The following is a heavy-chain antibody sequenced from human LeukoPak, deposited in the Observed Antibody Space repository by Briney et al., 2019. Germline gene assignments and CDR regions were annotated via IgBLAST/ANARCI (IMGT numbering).Heavy chain of an antibody. V-gene: IGHV4-31*03. Sequence: SETLSLTCTVSGGSISSGGYYWSWIRQHPGKGLEWIGYIYYSGSTYYNPSLKSRVTISVDTSKNAFSLKVTSVTAADTAVYYCAKNGYYSSGSWGPGTLVTVSS. CDR3: AKNGYYSSGS. CDR1: GGSISSGGYY. J-gene: IGHJ5*02. CDR2: IYYSGST. D-gene: IGHD1-26*01.